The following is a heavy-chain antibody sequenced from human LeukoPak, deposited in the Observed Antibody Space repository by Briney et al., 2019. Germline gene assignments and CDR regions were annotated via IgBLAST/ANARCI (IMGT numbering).Heavy chain of an antibody. CDR3: ARDSLVRRVTGTLYYYYGMDV. D-gene: IGHD1-20*01. V-gene: IGHV4-31*03. J-gene: IGHJ6*02. Sequence: ASETLSLTCIVSGGSISSGGYYWSWIRQHPGKGLEWIGYIYYSGSTYYNPSLKSRVTISVDTSKNRFSLKLSSVTAADTAVYYCARDSLVRRVTGTLYYYYGMDVWGQGTTVTVSS. CDR1: GGSISSGGYY. CDR2: IYYSGST.